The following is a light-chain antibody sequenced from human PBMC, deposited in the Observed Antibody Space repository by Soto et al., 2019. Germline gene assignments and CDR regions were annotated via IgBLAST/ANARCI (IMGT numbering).Light chain of an antibody. Sequence: DIPMTQSPSSLSASVGDRVTITCRASQSISSYLNWYQQKPGKAPKRLIYAASSLQIGVPSRFSGSGSGTDFTLTISSLQLEDFATYYCQQSYSTPWTFGQGTKVEIK. V-gene: IGKV1-39*01. CDR2: AAS. CDR3: QQSYSTPWT. J-gene: IGKJ1*01. CDR1: QSISSY.